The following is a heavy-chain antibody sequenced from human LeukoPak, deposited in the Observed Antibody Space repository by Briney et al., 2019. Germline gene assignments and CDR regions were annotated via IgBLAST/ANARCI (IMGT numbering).Heavy chain of an antibody. CDR2: INGDGTST. V-gene: IGHV3-74*01. Sequence: GGSLRLSCAASGFLFNTYWMHWVRHAPGKGLVWVSRINGDGTSTTYADSVKGRFTISRDNAKNTLYLQMNSLRAEDTAVYYYARDKVYSADYWGQGTLVTVSS. CDR1: GFLFNTYW. D-gene: IGHD2-15*01. CDR3: ARDKVYSADY. J-gene: IGHJ4*02.